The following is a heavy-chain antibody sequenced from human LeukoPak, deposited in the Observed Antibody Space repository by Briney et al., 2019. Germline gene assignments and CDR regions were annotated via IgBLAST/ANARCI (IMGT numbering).Heavy chain of an antibody. Sequence: SETLSLTCAVYGGSFSGYYWSWIRQPPGKGLEWIGEINHSGSTNYNPSLKSRVTISVDTSKNQFSLKLSSVTAADTAVYYCARAPPATVTNGGGLDYWGQGTLVTVSS. J-gene: IGHJ4*02. D-gene: IGHD4-17*01. CDR2: INHSGST. CDR1: GGSFSGYY. V-gene: IGHV4-34*01. CDR3: ARAPPATVTNGGGLDY.